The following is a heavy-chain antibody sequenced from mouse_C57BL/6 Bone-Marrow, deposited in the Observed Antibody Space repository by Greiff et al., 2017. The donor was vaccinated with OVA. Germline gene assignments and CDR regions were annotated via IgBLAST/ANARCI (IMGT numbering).Heavy chain of an antibody. J-gene: IGHJ2*01. CDR1: GFTFTNYY. CDR2: IRNKPNGSTT. D-gene: IGHD1-1*01. Sequence: EVKLMESGGGLVQPGDSPSLSCAASGFTFTNYYMSWVRQPPGKALEWLAFIRNKPNGSTTEYSASVKGRFTISRDNSQSILYLQMNALRAEDSATYYCARYKGRVAVDYFDYWGQGTALTVSS. V-gene: IGHV7-3*01. CDR3: ARYKGRVAVDYFDY.